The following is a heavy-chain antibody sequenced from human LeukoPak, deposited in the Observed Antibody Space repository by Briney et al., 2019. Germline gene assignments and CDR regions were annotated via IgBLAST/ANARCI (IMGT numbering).Heavy chain of an antibody. Sequence: GGSLRLSCAASGFTVSSNYMTWDRQAPGKGLEWVSVIYSGGSTYYADSVKGRFTISRGNSKSTLYLQMNSLRVEDTAVYYCARGIAVADTGFFDYWGQGTLVTVSS. V-gene: IGHV3-66*01. D-gene: IGHD6-19*01. CDR1: GFTVSSNY. J-gene: IGHJ4*02. CDR3: ARGIAVADTGFFDY. CDR2: IYSGGST.